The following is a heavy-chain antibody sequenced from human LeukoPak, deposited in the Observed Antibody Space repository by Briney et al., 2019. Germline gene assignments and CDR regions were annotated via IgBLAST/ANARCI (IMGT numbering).Heavy chain of an antibody. Sequence: ASVKVSCKPSGYTFTAYHMHWVRQAPGQGLEWMGRIIPNSGATNYAQNFQDRDALTRDTSISTGYMELSRLRPDDTAVYFCARGISGGFDIWGQGTMVTVSS. CDR3: ARGISGGFDI. CDR1: GYTFTAYH. J-gene: IGHJ3*02. D-gene: IGHD2-21*01. CDR2: IIPNSGAT. V-gene: IGHV1-2*06.